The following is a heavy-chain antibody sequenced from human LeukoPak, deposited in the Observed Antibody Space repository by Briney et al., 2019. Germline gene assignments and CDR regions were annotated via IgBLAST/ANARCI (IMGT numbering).Heavy chain of an antibody. D-gene: IGHD4-17*01. J-gene: IGHJ4*02. CDR1: GFTFSSYA. CDR3: ARQFPPYGDSDY. Sequence: PGGSLRLSCAASGFTFSSYAMSWVRQAPGKGLEWVSVIYKGGSTYHADSVKDRFTISRDNSNNTLYLQMNSLRAEDTAVYYCARQFPPYGDSDYWGQGTLVTVSS. CDR2: IYKGGST. V-gene: IGHV3-66*04.